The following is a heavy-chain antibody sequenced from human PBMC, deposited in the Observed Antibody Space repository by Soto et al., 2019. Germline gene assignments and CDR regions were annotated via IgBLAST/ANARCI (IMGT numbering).Heavy chain of an antibody. V-gene: IGHV3-9*01. Sequence: EVQLVESGGGLVQPGRSLRLSCAASGFTFDDYAMHWVRQAPGKGLEWVSGISWNSGSIGYADSVKGRFTISRDNAKNSLYLQMNSLRAEDTALYYCATNIVVVVAATGAFDIWGQGTMVTVSS. J-gene: IGHJ3*02. CDR3: ATNIVVVVAATGAFDI. CDR2: ISWNSGSI. CDR1: GFTFDDYA. D-gene: IGHD2-15*01.